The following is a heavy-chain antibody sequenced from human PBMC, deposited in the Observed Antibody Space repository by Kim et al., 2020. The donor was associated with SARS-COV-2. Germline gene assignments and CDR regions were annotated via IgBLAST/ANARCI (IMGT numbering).Heavy chain of an antibody. CDR3: ASSPLDLAAGRDYYGR. Sequence: SETLSLTCTVSGGSISSGGYSWNWIRQQPGKGLEWIGYIYYSGSTYYNPSLKSLVTISVDTSKNQFSLKLSSVTAADTSVYYCASSPLDLAAGRDYYGR. D-gene: IGHD6-25*01. V-gene: IGHV4-31*01. CDR1: GGSISSGGYS. CDR2: IYYSGST. J-gene: IGHJ6*01.